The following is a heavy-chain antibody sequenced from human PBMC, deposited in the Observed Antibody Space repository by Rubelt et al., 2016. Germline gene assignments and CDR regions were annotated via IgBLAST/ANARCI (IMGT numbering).Heavy chain of an antibody. CDR2: IDWDDET. Sequence: QVTLRESGPALVKPTQTLTLTCTFSGFSLTTSGMCVSWIRQFPGKALEWLARIDWDDETFYSTSLQTRLTISKDTSKNQVVLTMTNMDPVDTATYYCAHRSDTSGEPTGIWGQGTMVIVSA. CDR3: AHRSDTSGEPTGI. V-gene: IGHV2-70*17. CDR1: GFSLTTSGMC. D-gene: IGHD3-22*01. J-gene: IGHJ3*02.